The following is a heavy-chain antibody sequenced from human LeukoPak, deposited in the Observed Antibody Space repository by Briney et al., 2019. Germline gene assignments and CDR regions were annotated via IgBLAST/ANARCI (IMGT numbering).Heavy chain of an antibody. D-gene: IGHD6-13*01. CDR1: GGPISSYY. CDR2: IYASGGT. CDR3: ARLSPSGYSSNWAWFDP. J-gene: IGHJ5*02. V-gene: IGHV4-4*07. Sequence: SETLSLTCSVSGGPISSYYWSWIRQPAGKGLEWIGRIYASGGTDYNPSLKSRVTVSVDMSKNQFSLKLSSVTAADTAVYYCARLSPSGYSSNWAWFDPWGQGSLVTVSS.